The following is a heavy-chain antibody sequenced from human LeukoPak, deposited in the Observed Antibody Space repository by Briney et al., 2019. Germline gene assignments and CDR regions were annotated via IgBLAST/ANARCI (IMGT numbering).Heavy chain of an antibody. Sequence: GGSLRLSCAASGFTFSSYGMHWVRQAPGKGLEWVAVISNDESKKYYADSVKGRFTISRDNSKNTLYLQMNSLRAEDTAVYYCAKDGYGDYSYYFDYWGQGTLVTVSS. CDR1: GFTFSSYG. CDR3: AKDGYGDYSYYFDY. CDR2: ISNDESKK. V-gene: IGHV3-30*18. J-gene: IGHJ4*02. D-gene: IGHD4-17*01.